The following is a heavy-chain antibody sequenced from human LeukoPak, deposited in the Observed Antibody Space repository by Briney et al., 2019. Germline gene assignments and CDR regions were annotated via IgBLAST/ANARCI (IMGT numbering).Heavy chain of an antibody. V-gene: IGHV4-38-2*02. CDR3: ARVARHDYTYYPGRNYFDY. J-gene: IGHJ4*02. Sequence: SETLSLTCTVSGYSMSSGYYWGSIRQPPERGLEWIGSMYHTGSTYYNPSLKSRVTISVDTSKNQFYLKLSSVTAADTAVYYCARVARHDYTYYPGRNYFDYWGQGTLVTVSS. D-gene: IGHD4-11*01. CDR1: GYSMSSGYY. CDR2: MYHTGST.